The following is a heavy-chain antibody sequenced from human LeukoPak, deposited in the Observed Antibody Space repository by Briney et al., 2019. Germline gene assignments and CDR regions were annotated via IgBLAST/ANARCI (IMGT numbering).Heavy chain of an antibody. J-gene: IGHJ4*02. CDR1: GGSISSSFYY. D-gene: IGHD6-13*01. CDR2: IYHSGST. Sequence: TPSETLSLTCTVSGGSISSSFYYWGWIRQPPGKGLEWIGSIYHSGSTYYNPSLKSRVTISVDTSRNQFSLKLSSVTAADTAVYYCARPLDSSNNYFDYWGQGTLVTVSA. CDR3: ARPLDSSNNYFDY. V-gene: IGHV4-39*01.